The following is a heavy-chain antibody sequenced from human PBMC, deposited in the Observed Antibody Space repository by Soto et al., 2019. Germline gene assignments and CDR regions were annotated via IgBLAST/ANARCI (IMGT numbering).Heavy chain of an antibody. D-gene: IGHD2-21*02. J-gene: IGHJ4*02. Sequence: ASLKVSCKASGYTFTSYAMHWVRQAPGQRLEWMGWINAGNGNTKYSQKFQGRVTITRDTSASTTYMELSSLRSEDTAVYYCARSIVVVTALDYWGQGTLVTVSS. CDR2: INAGNGNT. V-gene: IGHV1-3*01. CDR3: ARSIVVVTALDY. CDR1: GYTFTSYA.